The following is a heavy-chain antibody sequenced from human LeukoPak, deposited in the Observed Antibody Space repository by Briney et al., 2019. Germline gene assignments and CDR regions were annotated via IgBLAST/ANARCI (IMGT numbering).Heavy chain of an antibody. CDR1: GGSISRGGYY. CDR3: ARVLLGYGDYGGWFDY. J-gene: IGHJ4*02. V-gene: IGHV4-31*03. Sequence: SETLSLTCTVSGGSISRGGYYWSWIRQHPGKGLEWIGYIYYSGSTYYNPSLKSRVTISVDTSKNQFSLKLSSVTAADTAGYYYARVLLGYGDYGGWFDYWGQGTLVTVSS. CDR2: IYYSGST. D-gene: IGHD4-17*01.